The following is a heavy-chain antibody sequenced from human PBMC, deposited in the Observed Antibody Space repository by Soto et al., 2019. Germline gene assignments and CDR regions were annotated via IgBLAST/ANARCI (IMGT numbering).Heavy chain of an antibody. CDR3: ARKGVTSSWYGGGHED. Sequence: QVQLVQSGAEVKKPGASVKVSCTASGYPFTSFGISWVRQAPGQGIEWMGWIRPYNGDTNSAQNLQGRVTMTTATSTSTAYMELRRLRSDDTAVYYCARKGVTSSWYGGGHEDWGQGTLVTVS. CDR2: IRPYNGDT. D-gene: IGHD6-13*01. CDR1: GYPFTSFG. J-gene: IGHJ4*02. V-gene: IGHV1-18*04.